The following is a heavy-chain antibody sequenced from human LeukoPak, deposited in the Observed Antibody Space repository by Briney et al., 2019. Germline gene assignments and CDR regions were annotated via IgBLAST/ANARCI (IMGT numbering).Heavy chain of an antibody. D-gene: IGHD3-3*01. V-gene: IGHV1-8*03. CDR3: ARGDFWSGYSNYYYMDV. J-gene: IGHJ6*03. CDR2: MNPHTGHT. Sequence: ASVKVSCKASGYTFPNYDINWVRQATGQGLEWMGWMNPHTGHTGYAQKFQGRVTFTRNTSISTAFMDLGSLMSEDTAVYYCARGDFWSGYSNYYYMDVWGKWTTVTVSS. CDR1: GYTFPNYD.